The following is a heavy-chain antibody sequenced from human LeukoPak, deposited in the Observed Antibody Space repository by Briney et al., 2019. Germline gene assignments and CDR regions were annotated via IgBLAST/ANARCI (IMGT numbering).Heavy chain of an antibody. V-gene: IGHV4-59*01. J-gene: IGHJ1*01. CDR1: GVSISSYS. CDR2: IYYYETT. D-gene: IGHD5-18*01. CDR3: SRGGYSYGQ. Sequence: PSETLSLTCTVSGVSISSYSWSWIRQPPGKRLEWIGYIYYYETTNYNPYLKSRVTMSLDTSKNQVSLKLRSVTAADTALYYCSRGGYSYGQWGQGTLVTVSS.